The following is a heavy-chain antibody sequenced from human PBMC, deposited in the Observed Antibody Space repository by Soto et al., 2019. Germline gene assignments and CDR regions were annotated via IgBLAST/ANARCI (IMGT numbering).Heavy chain of an antibody. CDR1: GGSVSSGSYY. Sequence: PSETLSLTCTVSGGSVSSGSYYWSWIRQPPGKGLEWIGYIYYSGSTNYNPSLKSRVTISVDTSKNQFSLKLSSVTAADTAVYYCARLFGSTYDFWSGYSGHFDYWGQGTLVTVPQ. V-gene: IGHV4-61*01. J-gene: IGHJ4*02. D-gene: IGHD3-3*01. CDR2: IYYSGST. CDR3: ARLFGSTYDFWSGYSGHFDY.